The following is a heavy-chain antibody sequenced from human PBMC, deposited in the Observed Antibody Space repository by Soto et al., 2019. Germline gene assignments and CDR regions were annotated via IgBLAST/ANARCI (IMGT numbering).Heavy chain of an antibody. CDR2: IYYSGST. Sequence: QLQMQESGPGLVRPSETLSLTCTVSGGSISNSNYYWGWIRQPPGKGLEWIATIYYSGSTYYNPSLKSRVTISIDTSKNQFSLKLSSVTAADTAVYYCARHGDASANYYYYGMDVWGLGTTVTVSS. CDR3: ARHGDASANYYYYGMDV. V-gene: IGHV4-39*01. CDR1: GGSISNSNYY. D-gene: IGHD2-21*01. J-gene: IGHJ6*02.